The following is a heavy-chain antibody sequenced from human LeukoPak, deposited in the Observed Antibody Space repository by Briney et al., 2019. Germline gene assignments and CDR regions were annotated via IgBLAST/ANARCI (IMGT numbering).Heavy chain of an antibody. CDR3: ARELADDYGGNFHWFDP. V-gene: IGHV1-46*01. CDR2: INPSGGST. CDR1: GYTFTSYY. J-gene: IGHJ5*02. Sequence: ASVKVSCKASGYTFTSYYMHWVRQAPGQGLEWMGIINPSGGSTSYAQKFQGRVTMTRDMSTSTVYMELSSLRSEDTAVYYCARELADDYGGNFHWFDPWGQGTLVTVSS. D-gene: IGHD4-23*01.